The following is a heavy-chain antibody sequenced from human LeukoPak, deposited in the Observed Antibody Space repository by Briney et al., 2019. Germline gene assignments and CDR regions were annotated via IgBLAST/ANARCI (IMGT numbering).Heavy chain of an antibody. Sequence: ETLSLTCTVSGGSISSYYWSWIRQPPGKGLEWVSVIYSGGSTYYADSVKGRFTISRDYSKNTLFLQMNSLRADDTAVYYCTRGETNPFDYWGQGILVTVSS. CDR2: IYSGGST. CDR3: TRGETNPFDY. D-gene: IGHD1-14*01. V-gene: IGHV3-53*01. J-gene: IGHJ4*02. CDR1: GGSISSYY.